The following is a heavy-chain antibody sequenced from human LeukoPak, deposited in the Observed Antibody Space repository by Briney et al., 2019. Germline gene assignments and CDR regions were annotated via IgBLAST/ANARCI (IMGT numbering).Heavy chain of an antibody. CDR1: GGTFSSYA. CDR2: IIPILGIA. V-gene: IGHV1-69*04. J-gene: IGHJ4*02. Sequence: SVKVSCKASGGTFSSYAISWVRQAPGQGLEWMGRIIPILGIANYAQKFQGRVTITADKSTSTAYMELSSLRSEDTAVYYCASGKGEDYFDYWGQGTLVTVSS. D-gene: IGHD3-16*01. CDR3: ASGKGEDYFDY.